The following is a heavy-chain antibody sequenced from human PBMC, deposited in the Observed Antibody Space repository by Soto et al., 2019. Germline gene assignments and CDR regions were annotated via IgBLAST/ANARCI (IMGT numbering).Heavy chain of an antibody. CDR2: IYHSGST. V-gene: IGHV4-38-2*01. CDR1: GYSISSGYY. Sequence: SETLSLTCAVSGYSISSGYYWGWIREPPRKGLEWIGSIYHSGSTYYNPSLKSRVTISVDTSKNQFSLKLSSVTAADTAVYYCARTRYSSSWYPSWFDPWGQETLVTVSS. CDR3: ARTRYSSSWYPSWFDP. D-gene: IGHD6-13*01. J-gene: IGHJ5*02.